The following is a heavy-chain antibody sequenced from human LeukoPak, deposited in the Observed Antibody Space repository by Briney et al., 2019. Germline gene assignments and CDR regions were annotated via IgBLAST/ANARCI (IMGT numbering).Heavy chain of an antibody. CDR3: ARDLNFDY. Sequence: GGSLRLSCTASGFTFSSYNMNWVRQAPGKGLEWVSPISSSSSYIFYADSVKGRFTISRDNAKNSLSLQMNSLRAEDTAVYYCARDLNFDYWGQGTLVTVSS. V-gene: IGHV3-21*01. CDR2: ISSSSSYI. J-gene: IGHJ4*02. CDR1: GFTFSSYN.